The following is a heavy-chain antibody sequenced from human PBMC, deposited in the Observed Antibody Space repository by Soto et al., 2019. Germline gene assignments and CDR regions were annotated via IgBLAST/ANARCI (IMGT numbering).Heavy chain of an antibody. J-gene: IGHJ6*03. CDR1: GLRFGTFT. Sequence: EVQLVESGGALVKPGGPLGPPLAALGLRFGTFTRTGVPRAQGKGLEGVSSINEVSTYIYYAGSVRGRFTISRDNAEDSLYLRMNSLRAKDTAVYYCVRDFGRYFRTGYMDVWGDRATVTVSS. CDR3: VRDFGRYFRTGYMDV. CDR2: INEVSTYI. D-gene: IGHD3-9*01. V-gene: IGHV3-21*02.